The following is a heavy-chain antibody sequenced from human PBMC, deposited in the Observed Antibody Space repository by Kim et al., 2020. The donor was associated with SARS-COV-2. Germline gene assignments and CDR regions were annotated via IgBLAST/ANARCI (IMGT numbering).Heavy chain of an antibody. CDR2: INHSGST. V-gene: IGHV4-34*01. Sequence: SETLSLTCAVYGGSFSGYYWSWIRQPPGKGLEWIGEINHSGSTNYNPSLKSRVTISVDTSKNQFSLKLSSVTAADTAVYYCARGRRPTSRSYSSGWYAQHWGQGTLVTVSS. CDR3: ARGRRPTSRSYSSGWYAQH. J-gene: IGHJ1*01. D-gene: IGHD6-19*01. CDR1: GGSFSGYY.